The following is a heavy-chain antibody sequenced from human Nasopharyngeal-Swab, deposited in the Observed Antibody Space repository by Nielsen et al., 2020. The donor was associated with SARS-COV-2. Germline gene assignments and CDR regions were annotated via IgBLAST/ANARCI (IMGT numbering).Heavy chain of an antibody. V-gene: IGHV1-8*01. CDR2: MNPNSGNT. D-gene: IGHD6-13*01. CDR1: GYTFTSYD. CDR3: ARGSGSSSWELDY. Sequence: ASVTVSCKASGYTFTSYDINWVRQATGQGLEWMGWMNPNSGNTGYAQKFQGRVTITADESTSTAYMELSSLRSEDTAVYYCARGSGSSSWELDYWGQGTLVTVSS. J-gene: IGHJ4*02.